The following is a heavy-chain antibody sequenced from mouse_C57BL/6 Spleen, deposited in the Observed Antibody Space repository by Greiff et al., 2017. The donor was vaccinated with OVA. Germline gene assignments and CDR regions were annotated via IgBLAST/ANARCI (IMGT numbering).Heavy chain of an antibody. CDR2: IDPETGGT. Sequence: VQLQQSGAELVRPGASVTLSCKASGYTFTDYEMHWVKQTPVHGLEWIGAIDPETGGTAYNQKFKGKAILTADKSSSTAYMELRSLTSEDSAGYYCTKRSGGSAWFAYWGQGTLVTVSA. CDR3: TKRSGGSAWFAY. J-gene: IGHJ3*01. CDR1: GYTFTDYE. V-gene: IGHV1-15*01. D-gene: IGHD3-1*01.